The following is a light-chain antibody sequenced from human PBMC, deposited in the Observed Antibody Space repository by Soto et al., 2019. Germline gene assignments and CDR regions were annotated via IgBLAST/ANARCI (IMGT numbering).Light chain of an antibody. CDR3: SSYAGSNNFVV. J-gene: IGLJ3*02. V-gene: IGLV2-8*01. Sequence: QSALSQPPSASGSPGQSVTISCTGTSSDVGAYDYVSWYQQYPGKAPKLMIYEVTKRPSGVPDRFSGSKSGNTASLTVSGLQAEDEADYYCSSYAGSNNFVVFGGGTKLTV. CDR2: EVT. CDR1: SSDVGAYDY.